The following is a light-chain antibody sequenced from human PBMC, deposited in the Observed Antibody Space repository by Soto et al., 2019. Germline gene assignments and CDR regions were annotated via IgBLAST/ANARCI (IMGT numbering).Light chain of an antibody. CDR2: AAS. CDR1: QGISNY. J-gene: IGKJ5*01. V-gene: IGKV1-9*01. Sequence: DLQLTQSPSFLSASVGARVTITGRASQGISNYLAWYQQRPGKAPKLLIYAASTLQTGVPSRFSGSGSGTVFTLTSSSLQPEDFATYHCQQLTSYPRSTFGQGTKLEIK. CDR3: QQLTSYPRST.